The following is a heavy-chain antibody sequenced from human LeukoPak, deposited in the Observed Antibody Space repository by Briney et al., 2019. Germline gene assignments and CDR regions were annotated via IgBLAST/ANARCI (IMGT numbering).Heavy chain of an antibody. CDR2: ISSSGSTI. CDR3: ARPRSSYYYGSGSYYNY. V-gene: IGHV3-48*01. CDR1: GFTFSSYE. J-gene: IGHJ4*02. D-gene: IGHD3-10*01. Sequence: GGSLRLSCAASGFTFSSYEMNWVRQAPGKGLEWVSYISSSGSTIYYADSVKGRFTISRDNSKNTLYLQMNSLRAEDTAVYYCARPRSSYYYGSGSYYNYWGQGTLVTVSS.